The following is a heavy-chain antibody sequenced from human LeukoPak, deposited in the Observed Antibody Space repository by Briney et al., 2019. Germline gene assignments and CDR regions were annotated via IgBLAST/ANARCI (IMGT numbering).Heavy chain of an antibody. J-gene: IGHJ4*02. V-gene: IGHV4-59*08. D-gene: IGHD2-15*01. CDR3: ARHRGVAANFDY. CDR2: IYYSGST. Sequence: SETLSLTCTVSDGSISSYYWSWIRQPPGKGLEWIGHIYYSGSTNYNPSLKSRVTISVDTSKNQFSLKLSSVTAADTAAYYCARHRGVAANFDYWGQGTLVTVSS. CDR1: DGSISSYY.